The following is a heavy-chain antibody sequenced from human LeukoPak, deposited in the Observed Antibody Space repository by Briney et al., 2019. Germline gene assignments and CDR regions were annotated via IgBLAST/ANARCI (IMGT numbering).Heavy chain of an antibody. Sequence: GGSLRRSCAASGFTFSSYAMSWVRQAPGKGLEWVSAISGSGGSTYYADSVKGRFTISRDNSKNTLYLQMNSLRAEDTAVYYCAKVVSAGYYDSREAAFDIWGQGTMVTVSS. CDR3: AKVVSAGYYDSREAAFDI. D-gene: IGHD3-22*01. CDR2: ISGSGGST. J-gene: IGHJ3*02. CDR1: GFTFSSYA. V-gene: IGHV3-23*01.